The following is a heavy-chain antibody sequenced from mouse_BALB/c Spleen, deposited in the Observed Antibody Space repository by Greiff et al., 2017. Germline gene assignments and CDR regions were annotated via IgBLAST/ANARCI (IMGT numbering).Heavy chain of an antibody. V-gene: IGHV3-2*02. Sequence: DVHLVESGPGLVKPSQSLSLTCTVTGYSITSDYAWNWIRQFPGNKLEWMGYISYSGSTSYNPSLKSRISITRDTSKNQFFLQLNSVTTEDTATYYCARGWVDYWGQGTTLTVSS. J-gene: IGHJ2*01. CDR3: ARGWVDY. D-gene: IGHD1-1*02. CDR1: GYSITSDYA. CDR2: ISYSGST.